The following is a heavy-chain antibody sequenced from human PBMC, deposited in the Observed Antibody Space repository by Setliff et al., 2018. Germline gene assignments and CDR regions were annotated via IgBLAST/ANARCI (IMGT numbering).Heavy chain of an antibody. V-gene: IGHV1-8*03. J-gene: IGHJ5*02. Sequence: ASVKVSCKASGYTFTSYDINWVRQATGQGLEWVGWMNPNSGHTGYAQKFQGRVTITRNTSISTTHMELSSLRSEDTAVYYCARGSRSGGKGGYNWFDPWGQGTLVTVSS. D-gene: IGHD2-15*01. CDR2: MNPNSGHT. CDR3: ARGSRSGGKGGYNWFDP. CDR1: GYTFTSYD.